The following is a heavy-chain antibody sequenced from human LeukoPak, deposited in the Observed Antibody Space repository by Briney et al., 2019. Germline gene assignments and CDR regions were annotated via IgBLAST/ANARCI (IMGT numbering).Heavy chain of an antibody. J-gene: IGHJ4*02. CDR1: GGSVSSGSYY. V-gene: IGHV4-61*01. CDR3: ASEGYSSSWTHTFDY. D-gene: IGHD6-13*01. Sequence: SETLSLTCTVSGGSVSSGSYYWSWIRQPPGKGLEWIGYIYYSGSTNYNPSLKSRVTISVDTSKNQSSLKLSSVTAADTAVYYCASEGYSSSWTHTFDYWGQGTLVTVSS. CDR2: IYYSGST.